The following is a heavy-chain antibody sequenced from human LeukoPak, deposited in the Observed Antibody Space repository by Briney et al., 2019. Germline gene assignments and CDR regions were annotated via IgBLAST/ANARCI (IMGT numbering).Heavy chain of an antibody. CDR2: ISPSGGSA. V-gene: IGHV1-46*01. CDR3: AKDTYYDILTLFDY. D-gene: IGHD3-9*01. Sequence: GASVKVSCKASGYTFASYYMHWVRQAPGQGLEWMGIISPSGGSATYAQKFQGRVTMTRDTSTSTVYMELNSLRAEDTAVYYCAKDTYYDILTLFDYWGQGTLVTVSS. CDR1: GYTFASYY. J-gene: IGHJ4*02.